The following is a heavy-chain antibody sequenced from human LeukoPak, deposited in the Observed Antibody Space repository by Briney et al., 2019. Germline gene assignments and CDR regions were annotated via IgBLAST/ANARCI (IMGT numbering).Heavy chain of an antibody. V-gene: IGHV3-30*18. CDR2: ISYDGSNK. CDR3: ANGGIVYCDGDCYYPFDI. Sequence: PGRSLRLSCAASGFIFSSYGMYWVRQAPGKGLEWVALISYDGSNKYYADSVKGRFSISRDNSKNTLFLQMNSLRAEDTAMYHCANGGIVYCDGDCYYPFDIWGQGTMVTVSS. J-gene: IGHJ3*02. CDR1: GFIFSSYG. D-gene: IGHD2-21*02.